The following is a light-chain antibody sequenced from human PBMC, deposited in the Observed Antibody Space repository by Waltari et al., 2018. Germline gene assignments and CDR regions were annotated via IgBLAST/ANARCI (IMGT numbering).Light chain of an antibody. Sequence: DIQMTQSPSSLSASVGDRVTITCQASPDITKYLNWYQHKPGEAPKLLIYDVSNLNTGVPSRFSGSGSGTDCTLTISSLQPEDIATYYCQQYDNIPVTFGGGTKVEI. CDR3: QQYDNIPVT. CDR2: DVS. V-gene: IGKV1-33*01. CDR1: PDITKY. J-gene: IGKJ4*01.